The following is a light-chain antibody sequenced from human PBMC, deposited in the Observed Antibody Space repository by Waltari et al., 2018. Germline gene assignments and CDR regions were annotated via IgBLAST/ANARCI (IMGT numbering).Light chain of an antibody. Sequence: QLVLTQSPSASASLRASVKLTCTLSSRHTTNIIAWLQQKPEKGPRYLMKVNSDGSHNKGVEIPDRFSGSSSGAERYLTISSLQSEDEADYYCQTGGHGTWVFGGGTRLTVL. CDR3: QTGGHGTWV. CDR2: VNSDGSH. V-gene: IGLV4-69*01. CDR1: SRHTTNI. J-gene: IGLJ3*02.